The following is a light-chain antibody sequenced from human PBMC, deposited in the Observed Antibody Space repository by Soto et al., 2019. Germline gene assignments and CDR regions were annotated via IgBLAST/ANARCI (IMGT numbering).Light chain of an antibody. CDR1: QSVSRN. CDR2: GAS. V-gene: IGKV3-15*01. J-gene: IGKJ4*01. Sequence: EIVMTQSPATLSVSPGERATLSCRASQSVSRNLAWYQQKPGQAPRLLIYGASTRATGIPARFSGSGSGTEFTLTISSLQSEDFATYYCQQANSFPLTFGGGTRVEI. CDR3: QQANSFPLT.